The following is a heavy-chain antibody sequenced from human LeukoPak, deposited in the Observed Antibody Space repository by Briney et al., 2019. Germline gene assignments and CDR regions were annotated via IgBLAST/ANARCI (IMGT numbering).Heavy chain of an antibody. J-gene: IGHJ4*02. D-gene: IGHD4-23*01. CDR3: ARSLGATTVVTSLSSDY. CDR2: IIPIFGTA. Sequence: SVKVSCKASGGTFSSYAISWVRQAPGQGLEWMGGIIPIFGTANYAQKFQGRVTITADESTSTAYMELSSLRSEDTAVYYCARSLGATTVVTSLSSDYWGQGTLVTVSS. V-gene: IGHV1-69*13. CDR1: GGTFSSYA.